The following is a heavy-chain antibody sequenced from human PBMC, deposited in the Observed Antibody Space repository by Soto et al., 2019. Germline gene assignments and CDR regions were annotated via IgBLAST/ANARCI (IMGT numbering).Heavy chain of an antibody. CDR1: GFTFTSSA. V-gene: IGHV1-58*01. J-gene: IGHJ6*02. CDR2: IVVGSGNT. D-gene: IGHD3-3*01. CDR3: AADPHRRITIFGGGGDYYYGMDV. Sequence: SVKVSCKASGFTFTSSAVQWVRQARGQRLEWIGWIVVGSGNTNYAQKFQERVTITRDMSTSTAYMELSSLRYEDTAVYYCAADPHRRITIFGGGGDYYYGMDVWGQGTTVTVSS.